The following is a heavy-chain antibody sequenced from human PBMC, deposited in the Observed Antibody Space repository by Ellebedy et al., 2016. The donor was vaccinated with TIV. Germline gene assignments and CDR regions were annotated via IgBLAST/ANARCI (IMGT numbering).Heavy chain of an antibody. CDR2: INTNTGNP. CDR1: GYSFINYA. CDR3: ARGAAAGFFWYFDL. Sequence: AASVKVSCKASGYSFINYAMNWVRQAPGQGLEWMGWINTNTGNPTYAKGFTGRFVFSLDTSVRTAYLQISSLKAEDTAVYYCARGAAAGFFWYFDLWGRGTLVTVSS. J-gene: IGHJ2*01. V-gene: IGHV7-4-1*02. D-gene: IGHD6-13*01.